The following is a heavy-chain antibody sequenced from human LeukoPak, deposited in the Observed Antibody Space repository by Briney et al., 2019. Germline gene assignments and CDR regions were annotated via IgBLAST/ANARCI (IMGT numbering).Heavy chain of an antibody. CDR3: AKGRVGANGYYYYGMDV. CDR1: GFTFSSFS. V-gene: IGHV3-30*18. CDR2: ISYDGSNK. D-gene: IGHD1-26*01. J-gene: IGHJ6*02. Sequence: GGSLRLSCAATGFTFSSFSMHWVRQAPGKGLEWVAVISYDGSNKYYADSVKGRFTISRDNSKNTLYLQMNSLRTEDTAVYYCAKGRVGANGYYYYGMDVWGQETTVSVSS.